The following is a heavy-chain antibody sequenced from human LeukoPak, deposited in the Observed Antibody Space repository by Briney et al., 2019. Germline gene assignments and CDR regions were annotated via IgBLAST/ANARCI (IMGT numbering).Heavy chain of an antibody. CDR1: GFTFSSYW. Sequence: GGSLRLSCAASGFTFSSYWMHWVRQAPGKGLVWVSRISSDGSSTSYADSVKGRFTISRDNAKNTLYLQLNSLRAEDTAVYYCARDLSYDYWGQGTLVTVSS. J-gene: IGHJ4*02. V-gene: IGHV3-74*01. CDR2: ISSDGSST. CDR3: ARDLSYDY.